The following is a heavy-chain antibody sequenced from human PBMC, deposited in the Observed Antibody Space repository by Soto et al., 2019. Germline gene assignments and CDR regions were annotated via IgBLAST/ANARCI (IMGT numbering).Heavy chain of an antibody. CDR2: IYSGGST. V-gene: IGHV3-53*01. J-gene: IGHJ4*02. CDR1: GFTVSSYY. Sequence: GGSLRLSCAASGFTVSSYYMNWVRQAPGKGLEWVSVIYSGGSTYYADSVKGRFTISRDNSKNTLYLQMNSLRAEDTAVYYCARAHAEYSSSSGYWGQGTLVTVSS. D-gene: IGHD6-6*01. CDR3: ARAHAEYSSSSGY.